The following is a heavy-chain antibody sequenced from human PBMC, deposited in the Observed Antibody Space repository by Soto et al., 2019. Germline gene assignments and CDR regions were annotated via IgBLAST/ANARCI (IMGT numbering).Heavy chain of an antibody. J-gene: IGHJ6*02. CDR1: GFTFSSYG. Sequence: GGSLRLSCAASGFTFSSYGMHWVRQAPGKGLEWVAVISYDVSNKYYADSVKGRFTISRDNSKNTLYLQMNSLRAEDTAVYYCAKDGGLGEFNPTPYYYGMDVWGQGTTGTVSS. CDR2: ISYDVSNK. V-gene: IGHV3-30*18. CDR3: AKDGGLGEFNPTPYYYGMDV. D-gene: IGHD3-10*01.